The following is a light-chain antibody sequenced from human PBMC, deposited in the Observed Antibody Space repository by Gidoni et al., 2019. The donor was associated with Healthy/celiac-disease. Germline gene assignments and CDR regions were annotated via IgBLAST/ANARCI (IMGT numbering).Light chain of an antibody. CDR3: QQYNNWPPLT. CDR1: QGVSSN. Sequence: EIVMTQSPATLSVSPGERATLSCRASQGVSSNLAWYQHKPGQAPRLLIYGASTRATGIPARFSGSGSGTEFTLTISSLQSEDFAVYYCQQYNNWPPLTFGGGTKVEIK. J-gene: IGKJ4*01. V-gene: IGKV3-15*01. CDR2: GAS.